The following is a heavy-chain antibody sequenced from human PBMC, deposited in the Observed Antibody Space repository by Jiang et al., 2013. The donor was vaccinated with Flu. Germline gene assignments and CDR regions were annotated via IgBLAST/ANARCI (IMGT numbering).Heavy chain of an antibody. V-gene: IGHV1-69*01. Sequence: SGAEVKKPGSSVKVSCKASGGTFSSYAISWVRQAPGQGLEWMGGIIPIFGTANYAQKFQGRVTITADESTSTAYMELSSLRSEDTAVYYCARDGYNYGRWGRYFDYWGQGTLVTVSS. CDR3: ARDGYNYGRWGRYFDY. CDR2: IIPIFGTA. CDR1: GGTFSSYA. D-gene: IGHD5-24*01. J-gene: IGHJ4*02.